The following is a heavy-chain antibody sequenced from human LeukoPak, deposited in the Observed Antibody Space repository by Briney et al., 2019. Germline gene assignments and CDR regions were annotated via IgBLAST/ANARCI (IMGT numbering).Heavy chain of an antibody. Sequence: SGGSLRLSCAASGFTFSSYAMHWVRQAPGKGLEWVAVISYDGSNKYYADSVKGRFTISRDNSKNTLYLQMNSLGAEDTAVYYCARPPIAVAGMIVDYWGQGTLVTASS. CDR3: ARPPIAVAGMIVDY. V-gene: IGHV3-30-3*01. D-gene: IGHD6-19*01. CDR1: GFTFSSYA. CDR2: ISYDGSNK. J-gene: IGHJ4*02.